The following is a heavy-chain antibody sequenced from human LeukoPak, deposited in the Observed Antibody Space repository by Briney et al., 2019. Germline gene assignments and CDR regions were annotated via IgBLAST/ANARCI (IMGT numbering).Heavy chain of an antibody. J-gene: IGHJ4*02. CDR1: GYTFTNFG. Sequence: ASVKVSCKASGYTFTNFGISWVRQAPGQGLEWMGWISGNNDNTNYAQKFQGRVTMTTDPSTSTAYMELKSLRADDTAVYYCARDRTSTDDYWGQGTLVTVSS. V-gene: IGHV1-18*01. D-gene: IGHD2-2*01. CDR3: ARDRTSTDDY. CDR2: ISGNNDNT.